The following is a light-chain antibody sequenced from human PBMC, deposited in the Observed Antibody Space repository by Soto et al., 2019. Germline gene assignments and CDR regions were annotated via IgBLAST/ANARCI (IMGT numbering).Light chain of an antibody. Sequence: QSALTQPASVSGSPGQSITISCAGTNGDIGRYNYVSWHQQHPGKAHKLLIFEVIHRPSGVSNRFSGSKSGSKASLTISGLQAEDEADYYCSSYTSMDTVIFGGGTKVTVL. V-gene: IGLV2-14*01. CDR2: EVI. J-gene: IGLJ2*01. CDR1: NGDIGRYNY. CDR3: SSYTSMDTVI.